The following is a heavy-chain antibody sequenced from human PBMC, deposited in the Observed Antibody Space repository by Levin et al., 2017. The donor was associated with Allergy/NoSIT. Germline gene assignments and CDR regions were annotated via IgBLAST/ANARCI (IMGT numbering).Heavy chain of an antibody. CDR1: GFTFSDHY. Sequence: GGSLRLSCAASGFTFSDHYMTWVRQAPGRGLEWVSQISGISTYTNYADSVKGRFTISRDNAKNSVYLQMNSLRAEDTALYYCVREYCTGGVCYRHFDHWGQGTLVTVSS. CDR3: VREYCTGGVCYRHFDH. D-gene: IGHD2-8*02. V-gene: IGHV3-11*06. CDR2: ISGISTYT. J-gene: IGHJ4*02.